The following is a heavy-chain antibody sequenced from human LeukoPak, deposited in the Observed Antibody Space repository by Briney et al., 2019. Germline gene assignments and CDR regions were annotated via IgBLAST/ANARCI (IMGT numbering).Heavy chain of an antibody. V-gene: IGHV3-21*01. Sequence: GGSLRLSCAASGFTFSSSGMTWVRQAPGKGLQWVSIISSGSSAIFSADALKGRFTISRDDAKNLLYLDMNSLRAEDTAVYYCARDGDSSGLDYWGQGTLVTVSS. CDR2: ISSGSSAI. D-gene: IGHD6-19*01. CDR1: GFTFSSSG. CDR3: ARDGDSSGLDY. J-gene: IGHJ4*02.